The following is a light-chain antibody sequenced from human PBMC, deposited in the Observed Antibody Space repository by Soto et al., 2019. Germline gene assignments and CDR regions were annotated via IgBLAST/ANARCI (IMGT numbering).Light chain of an antibody. CDR2: EGS. V-gene: IGLV2-23*01. Sequence: QSVLTQPASVSGSPGQSITISCTGTNSDVGSYNFVSWFQQHPGKAPKLMIYEGSKRPSGVSNRFSGSKSCSTASLTSSGRQAEDEAYYYCCSYAGSSTYVFGTGTKLTVL. J-gene: IGLJ1*01. CDR1: NSDVGSYNF. CDR3: CSYAGSSTYV.